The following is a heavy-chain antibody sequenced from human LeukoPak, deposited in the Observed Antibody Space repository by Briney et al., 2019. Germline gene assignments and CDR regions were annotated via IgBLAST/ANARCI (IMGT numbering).Heavy chain of an antibody. V-gene: IGHV4-34*01. CDR3: ASNLFTPDYYGSGSYYNGNLGY. J-gene: IGHJ4*02. Sequence: PSETLSLTCAVYGGSFSAHYWSWIRQPPGKGLEWIGEINHSGSTNYNPSLKSRVTISVDKSKNQFSLKLSSVTAADTAVYYCASNLFTPDYYGSGSYYNGNLGYWGQGTLVTVSS. D-gene: IGHD3-10*01. CDR2: INHSGST. CDR1: GGSFSAHY.